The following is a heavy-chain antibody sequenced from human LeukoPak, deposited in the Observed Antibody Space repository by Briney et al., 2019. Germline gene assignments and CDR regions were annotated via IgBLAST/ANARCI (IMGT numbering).Heavy chain of an antibody. Sequence: PSETLSLTCTVSGGSIGSHYWSWIRQPPGEGLEWIGYIYYSGTTSYNPSLKSPATISVDTSKNQFSLKLSSVTAADTAVYYCARYYYDSRGEAFDIWGLGTMVTVSS. V-gene: IGHV4-59*11. D-gene: IGHD3-22*01. CDR3: ARYYYDSRGEAFDI. J-gene: IGHJ3*02. CDR1: GGSIGSHY. CDR2: IYYSGTT.